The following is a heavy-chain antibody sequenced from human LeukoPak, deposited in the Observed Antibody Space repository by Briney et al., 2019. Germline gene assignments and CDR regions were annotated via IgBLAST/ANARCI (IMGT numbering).Heavy chain of an antibody. CDR3: ASGGGSGRKAYHFDY. CDR1: GGTFSSYT. V-gene: IGHV1-69*02. J-gene: IGHJ4*02. Sequence: SVKVSCKASGGTFSSYTIGWVRQAPGQGLEWMGRIIPILGIANYAQKFQGRVTITADKSTSTAYMELSSLRSEDTAVYYCASGGGSGRKAYHFDYWGQGTLVTVSS. D-gene: IGHD6-19*01. CDR2: IIPILGIA.